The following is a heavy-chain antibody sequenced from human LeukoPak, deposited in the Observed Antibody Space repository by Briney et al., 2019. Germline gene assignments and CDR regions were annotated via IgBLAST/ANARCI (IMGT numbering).Heavy chain of an antibody. CDR3: ARARIAAAVTHFDY. Sequence: GGSLKLSCAASGFTFSSYSMNWVRQAPGKGLEWVSSISSSSSYIYYADSVKGRFTISRDNAKNSLYLQMNSLRAEDTAVYYCARARIAAAVTHFDYWGQGTLVTVSS. D-gene: IGHD6-13*01. V-gene: IGHV3-21*01. CDR1: GFTFSSYS. J-gene: IGHJ4*02. CDR2: ISSSSSYI.